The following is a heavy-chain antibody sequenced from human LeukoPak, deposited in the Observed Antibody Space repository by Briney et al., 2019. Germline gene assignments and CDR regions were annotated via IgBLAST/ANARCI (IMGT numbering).Heavy chain of an antibody. Sequence: ASVKVSCKASGDIFTGYYMQWVRQAPGEGLEWMGWVNLNSGGTNYAQKFQGRVTMTRDTSISTAYMELSRLRSDDTAVYYCARQVRFLEWLLSRDYYYYYMDVWGKGTTVTVSS. J-gene: IGHJ6*03. D-gene: IGHD3-3*01. CDR2: VNLNSGGT. CDR1: GDIFTGYY. CDR3: ARQVRFLEWLLSRDYYYYYMDV. V-gene: IGHV1-2*02.